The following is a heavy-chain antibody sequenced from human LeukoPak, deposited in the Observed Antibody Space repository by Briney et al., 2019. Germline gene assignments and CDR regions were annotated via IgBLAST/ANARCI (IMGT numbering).Heavy chain of an antibody. CDR3: ARGCSSTSCYGFDY. Sequence: GGSLRLSCAASRFTVSSKYMSWVRQAPGKGLEWVSVIYSGGSTYYADSVKGRFTISRDNSKNTLYLQMNSLRAEDTAVYYCARGCSSTSCYGFDYWGQGTLVTVSS. CDR2: IYSGGST. CDR1: RFTVSSKY. V-gene: IGHV3-53*01. D-gene: IGHD2-2*01. J-gene: IGHJ4*02.